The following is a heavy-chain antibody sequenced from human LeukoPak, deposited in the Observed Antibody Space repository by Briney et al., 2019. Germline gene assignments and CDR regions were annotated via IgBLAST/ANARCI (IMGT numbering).Heavy chain of an antibody. J-gene: IGHJ4*02. CDR2: IKSKTDGETT. CDR1: GFTFTNAW. V-gene: IGHV3-15*01. Sequence: GGSLRLSCVDSGFTFTNAWMSWVRQAPGKGPEWIGRIKSKTDGETTNYDEPVRGRFTISRDDSKSAVYLQMNSLKIEDTAVYYCTTDLGTYYHGSQRLIPIDYWGQGTLVTVSS. CDR3: TTDLGTYYHGSQRLIPIDY. D-gene: IGHD3-10*01.